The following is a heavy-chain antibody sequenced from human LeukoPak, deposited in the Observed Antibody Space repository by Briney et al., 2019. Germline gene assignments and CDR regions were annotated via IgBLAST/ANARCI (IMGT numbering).Heavy chain of an antibody. CDR2: SSPLSGNR. D-gene: IGHD1-1*01. J-gene: IGHJ1*01. CDR3: TRVDPLNDGAEYFQH. V-gene: IGHV1-18*01. Sequence: VASVKVSCKASGYDFRGYGISWVRQAPGQGLEWMGWSSPLSGNRGYAQKFQDRFTMTTDTSTKTAHMESRSLRSDDTAVYYCTRVDPLNDGAEYFQHWGQGTLVIVSS. CDR1: GYDFRGYG.